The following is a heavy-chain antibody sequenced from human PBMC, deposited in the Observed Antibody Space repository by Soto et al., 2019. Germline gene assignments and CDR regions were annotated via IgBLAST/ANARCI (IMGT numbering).Heavy chain of an antibody. D-gene: IGHD3-9*01. V-gene: IGHV1-69*02. CDR1: GGTFSSNT. J-gene: IGHJ1*01. CDR2: IIPILGIA. CDR3: ARGEYYDILTGLSDEYCQH. Sequence: GASVKVSCKASGGTFSSNTISWVRQAPGQGLEWMGRIIPILGIANYAQKFQGRVTITADKSTSTAYMELSSLRSEDTAVYYCARGEYYDILTGLSDEYCQHWGQGTLVTVSS.